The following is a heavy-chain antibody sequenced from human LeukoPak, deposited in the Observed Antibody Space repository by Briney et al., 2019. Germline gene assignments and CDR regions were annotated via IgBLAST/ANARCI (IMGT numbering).Heavy chain of an antibody. CDR3: AKSGYYGSGSYFGYFDY. V-gene: IGHV3-30*18. J-gene: IGHJ4*02. D-gene: IGHD3-10*01. CDR2: ISYDGTNK. CDR1: GFIFNSYA. Sequence: PGGSLRLSCAASGFIFNSYAMHWVRQAPGKGLEWVAAISYDGTNKYYADSVKGRFTISRDNSKNTLFLQMDSLRAEDTAVYYCAKSGYYGSGSYFGYFDYWGQGTLVTVSS.